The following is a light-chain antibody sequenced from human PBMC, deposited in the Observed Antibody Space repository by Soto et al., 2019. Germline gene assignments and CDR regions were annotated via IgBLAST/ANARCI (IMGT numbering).Light chain of an antibody. CDR1: QSVNNDY. Sequence: EFVFTQSPGTLSLSPGERATLSCRASQSVNNDYVAWVQQTPGQTPRLLIYSVSSGATRLPDRFSGSGSGTAFTLTISRLEPEDFAMYYCLHHGSSLWTFGQGTKVDI. V-gene: IGKV3-20*01. CDR3: LHHGSSLWT. J-gene: IGKJ1*01. CDR2: SVS.